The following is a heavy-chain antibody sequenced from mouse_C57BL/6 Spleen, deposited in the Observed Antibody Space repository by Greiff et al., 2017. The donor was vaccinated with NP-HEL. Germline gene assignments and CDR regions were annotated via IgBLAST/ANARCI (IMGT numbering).Heavy chain of an antibody. J-gene: IGHJ2*01. CDR3: TRWRALTGHF. Sequence: QVQLQQSGAELVRPGASVTLSCKASGYTFTDYEMHWVKQTPVHGLEWIGAIDPETGGTAYNQKFKGKAILTADKSSSTAYMELRSLTSEDSAVYYCTRWRALTGHFWGQGTTLTVSS. CDR1: GYTFTDYE. D-gene: IGHD4-1*01. CDR2: IDPETGGT. V-gene: IGHV1-15*01.